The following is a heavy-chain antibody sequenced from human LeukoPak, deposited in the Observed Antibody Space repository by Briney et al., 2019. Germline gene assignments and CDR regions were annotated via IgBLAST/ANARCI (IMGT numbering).Heavy chain of an antibody. J-gene: IGHJ5*02. V-gene: IGHV1-18*01. Sequence: ASVKVSCKASGYTFTSYGISWVRQAPGQGLEWMGWISAYNGNTNYAQKLQGRVTITTDTSTSTAYMELRSLRSDDTAVYYCARDMVSSGRANNWFDPWGQGTLVTVSS. D-gene: IGHD6-19*01. CDR1: GYTFTSYG. CDR2: ISAYNGNT. CDR3: ARDMVSSGRANNWFDP.